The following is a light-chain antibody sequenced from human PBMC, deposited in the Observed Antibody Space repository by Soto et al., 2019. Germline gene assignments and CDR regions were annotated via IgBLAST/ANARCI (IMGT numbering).Light chain of an antibody. J-gene: IGKJ1*01. CDR1: QSVSSSY. CDR3: QQYVSSPGT. V-gene: IGKV3-20*01. Sequence: EIVLTQSPGTLSLSPGERATLSCRASQSVSSSYLDWYQQKPGQAPRLLIYGASSRATGIPDRFSGSGSGTDFALTISILEPEDFAVYYCQQYVSSPGTFGQPTKV. CDR2: GAS.